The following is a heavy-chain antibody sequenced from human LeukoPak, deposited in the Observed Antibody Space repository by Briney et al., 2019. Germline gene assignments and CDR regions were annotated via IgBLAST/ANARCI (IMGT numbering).Heavy chain of an antibody. J-gene: IGHJ4*02. CDR3: ARDFTNIRGGGYFDN. CDR1: GFPFSSYV. D-gene: IGHD2/OR15-2a*01. CDR2: IWFDGGKI. Sequence: GGSLRLSCAASGFPFSSYVMHWLRQTPGKGLEWVAVIWFDGGKIYYADSVKGRFTISRDNSKNTLYLQMNSLRAEDTAVYHCARDFTNIRGGGYFDNWGQGTLVTVSS. V-gene: IGHV3-33*01.